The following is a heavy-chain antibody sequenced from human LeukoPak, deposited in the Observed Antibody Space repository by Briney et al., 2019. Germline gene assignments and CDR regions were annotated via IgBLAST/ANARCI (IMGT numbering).Heavy chain of an antibody. CDR1: GYTFTGYY. V-gene: IGHV1-2*02. D-gene: IGHD1-26*01. CDR3: ARSQTGTYSQPPDY. Sequence: GASVKVSCKASGYTFTGYYMHWVRQAPGQGLEWMGWINPTSGATNYAQSFQGRVTMTRDTSISTAYMDLSRLRSDDTAVYYCARSQTGTYSQPPDYWGQGTLVTVSS. CDR2: INPTSGAT. J-gene: IGHJ4*02.